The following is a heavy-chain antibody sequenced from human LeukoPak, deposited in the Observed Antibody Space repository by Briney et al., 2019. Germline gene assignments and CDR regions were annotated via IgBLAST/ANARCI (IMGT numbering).Heavy chain of an antibody. D-gene: IGHD2-2*01. V-gene: IGHV3-23*01. CDR2: ISGSGGST. CDR3: AKTSWDIVVVPAAIYYYYYGMDV. J-gene: IGHJ6*02. CDR1: GFTFSSYA. Sequence: PGGSLRLSCAASGFTFSSYAMSWVRQAPGKGLEWVSAISGSGGSTYYADSVKGRFTISSGNSKNTLYLQMNSLRAEDTAVYYCAKTSWDIVVVPAAIYYYYYGMDVWGQGTTVTVSS.